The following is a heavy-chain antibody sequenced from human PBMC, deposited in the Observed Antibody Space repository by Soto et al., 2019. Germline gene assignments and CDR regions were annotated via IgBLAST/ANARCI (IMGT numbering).Heavy chain of an antibody. Sequence: SETLSLTCTVSGGSINSYYWSWIRQPPGTGLEWIGYIYYSGSTYYNSSLTSRVTISVDTSKNQVSLNLSSVTAADTAVYYCARDLSFKGRVYGGYLGYGLDVWGQGTTVTVSS. CDR3: ARDLSFKGRVYGGYLGYGLDV. CDR2: IYYSGST. J-gene: IGHJ6*02. CDR1: GGSINSYY. V-gene: IGHV4-59*01. D-gene: IGHD4-17*01.